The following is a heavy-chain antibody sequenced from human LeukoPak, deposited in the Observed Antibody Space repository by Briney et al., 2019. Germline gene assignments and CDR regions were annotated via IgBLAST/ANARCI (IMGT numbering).Heavy chain of an antibody. D-gene: IGHD6-19*01. CDR1: GDSISTCD. Sequence: PSETLSLTCNVSGDSISTCDWSWIRQPAGHGLEWLGQIFTSGGATYNPSLKTRLTIWVDKSKNQVSLKLISVTAADTAIYYCARHSPSGWYFFDFEGRGTLVTVSS. CDR3: ARHSPSGWYFFDF. CDR2: IFTSGGA. V-gene: IGHV4-4*07. J-gene: IGHJ4*02.